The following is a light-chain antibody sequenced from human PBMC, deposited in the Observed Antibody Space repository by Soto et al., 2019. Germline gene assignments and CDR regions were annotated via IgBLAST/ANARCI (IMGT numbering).Light chain of an antibody. J-gene: IGKJ2*01. Sequence: DIQMSQSPSSLSASVGDTVTITCRASQGISSRLAWYQQKPGKAPKSLNFAASTLQTGVPSRFSGSGSGTHFILIITSLQPEDFATYYCLQYLTYPRTFGQGTKLEI. CDR1: QGISSR. V-gene: IGKV1D-16*01. CDR3: LQYLTYPRT. CDR2: AAS.